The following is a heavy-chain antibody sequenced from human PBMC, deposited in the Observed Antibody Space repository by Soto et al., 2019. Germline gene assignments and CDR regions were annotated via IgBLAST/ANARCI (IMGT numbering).Heavy chain of an antibody. Sequence: SETLSLTCTVSGGSISSGDYYWSWIRQPPGKGLEWIGYIYYSGSTYYNPSLKSRVTISVDTSKNQFSLKLSSVTAADTAVYYCARGRKQSTIFGVVILPRLVNWGQGTMVTVSS. V-gene: IGHV4-30-4*01. CDR2: IYYSGST. CDR1: GGSISSGDYY. J-gene: IGHJ3*01. D-gene: IGHD3-3*01. CDR3: ARGRKQSTIFGVVILPRLVN.